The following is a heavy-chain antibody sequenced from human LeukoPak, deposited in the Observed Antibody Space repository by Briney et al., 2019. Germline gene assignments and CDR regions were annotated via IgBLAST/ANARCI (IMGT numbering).Heavy chain of an antibody. D-gene: IGHD3-22*01. Sequence: SETLSLTCAVYGGSFSGYSWSWIRQPPGKGLEWIGEINHSGSTNYNPSLKSRVTISVDTSKNQFSLKLSSVTAADTAVYYCARRSYYYDSSGQFDYWGQGTLVTVSS. J-gene: IGHJ4*02. CDR3: ARRSYYYDSSGQFDY. CDR1: GGSFSGYS. CDR2: INHSGST. V-gene: IGHV4-34*01.